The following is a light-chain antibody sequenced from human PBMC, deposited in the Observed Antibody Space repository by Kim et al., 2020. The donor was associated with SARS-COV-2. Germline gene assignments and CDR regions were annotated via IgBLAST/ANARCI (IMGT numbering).Light chain of an antibody. J-gene: IGKJ2*01. V-gene: IGKV3-15*01. CDR3: QQYSSSPFT. CDR2: GAS. CDR1: QSVRNN. Sequence: EIVMTQSPATLSVSPGERATLSCRASQSVRNNYAWYHQTTGQAPRLLIIGASTRATSILASISSGGSGTEFSLIISSLLSHDYAVYYCRQQYSSSPFTFGQGTKLEI.